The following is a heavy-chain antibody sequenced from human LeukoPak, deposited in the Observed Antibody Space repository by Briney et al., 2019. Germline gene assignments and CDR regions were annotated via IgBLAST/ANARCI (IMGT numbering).Heavy chain of an antibody. Sequence: EASVKVSCKASGYTFSDYYMQWVRQAPGQGLEWMGWINPNSGATNYAQKFQGRVTMTRDTSTTTAYMEVSRLTSDDTAVYYCARASRPTVTIDPYYFDYWGQGTLVTVSS. CDR3: ARASRPTVTIDPYYFDY. CDR1: GYTFSDYY. D-gene: IGHD4-17*01. V-gene: IGHV1-2*02. CDR2: INPNSGAT. J-gene: IGHJ4*02.